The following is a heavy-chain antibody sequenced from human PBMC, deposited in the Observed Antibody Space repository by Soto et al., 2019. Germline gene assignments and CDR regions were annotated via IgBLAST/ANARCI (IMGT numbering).Heavy chain of an antibody. CDR1: GGTFSSYA. V-gene: IGHV1-69*04. CDR3: ARDPSNDYGGDTFAY. CDR2: IIPSYDRT. J-gene: IGHJ4*02. Sequence: SVNVSCKASGGTFSSYAIHWVRQAPGQGLEWLGKIIPSYDRTNYAQTFQRRVTVTADTYTTTAYMELSSLRSDDTAVYYCARDPSNDYGGDTFAYWAREPWSPSPQ. D-gene: IGHD4-17*01.